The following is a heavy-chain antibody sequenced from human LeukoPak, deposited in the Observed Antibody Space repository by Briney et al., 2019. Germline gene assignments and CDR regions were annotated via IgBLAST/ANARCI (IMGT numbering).Heavy chain of an antibody. CDR1: GGTFSSYA. CDR3: ARGNDYGGNSEGAFDI. D-gene: IGHD4-23*01. V-gene: IGHV1-69*13. CDR2: IIPIFGTA. Sequence: REASVKVSCKASGGTFSSYAISWVRQAPGQGLEWMGGIIPIFGTANYAQKFQARVTITADESTSTAYMELSSLRSEDTAVYYCARGNDYGGNSEGAFDIWGQGTMVTVSS. J-gene: IGHJ3*02.